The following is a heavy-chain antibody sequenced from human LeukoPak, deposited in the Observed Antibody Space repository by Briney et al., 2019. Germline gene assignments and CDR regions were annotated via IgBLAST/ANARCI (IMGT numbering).Heavy chain of an antibody. CDR1: GYTFTGYY. D-gene: IGHD3-3*01. CDR2: INPNSGGT. CDR3: ARDPTRGYDFWSGYYEGGDY. J-gene: IGHJ4*02. V-gene: IGHV1-2*02. Sequence: ASVKVSCKASGYTFTGYYMHWVRQAPGQGLECMGWINPNSGGTNYAQKFQGRVTMTRDTSISTAYMELSRLRSDDTAVYYCARDPTRGYDFWSGYYEGGDYWGQGTLVTVSS.